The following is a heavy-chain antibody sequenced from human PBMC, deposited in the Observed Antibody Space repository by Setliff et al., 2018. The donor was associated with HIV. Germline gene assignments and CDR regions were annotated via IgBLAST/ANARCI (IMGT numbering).Heavy chain of an antibody. D-gene: IGHD1-1*01. Sequence: PGVSLRLSCAASGFTFSSYGMHWVRQAPGKGLEWVAVIWYDGSNKYYADSVKGRFTISRDNSKNMLYLQMNSLRAEDTAVYYCAKSGVRPQPSHDYYYYGMDVWGQGTTVTVSS. CDR1: GFTFSSYG. J-gene: IGHJ6*02. CDR2: IWYDGSNK. CDR3: AKSGVRPQPSHDYYYYGMDV. V-gene: IGHV3-33*06.